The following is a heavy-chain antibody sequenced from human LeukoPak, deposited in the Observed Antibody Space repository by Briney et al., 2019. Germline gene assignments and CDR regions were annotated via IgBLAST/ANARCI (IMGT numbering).Heavy chain of an antibody. D-gene: IGHD3-22*01. CDR1: GFTFSSYG. V-gene: IGHV3-30*02. J-gene: IGHJ4*02. Sequence: TGGSLGLSCAASGFTFSSYGMHWVRQAPGKGLEWVAFIRYDGSNKYYADSVKGRFTISRDNSKNTLYLQMNSLRAEDTAVYYCANAYYYDSSGYYFDYWGQGTLVTVSS. CDR3: ANAYYYDSSGYYFDY. CDR2: IRYDGSNK.